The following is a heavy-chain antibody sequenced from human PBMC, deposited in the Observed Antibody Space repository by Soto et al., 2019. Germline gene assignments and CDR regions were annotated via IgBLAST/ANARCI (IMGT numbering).Heavy chain of an antibody. J-gene: IGHJ4*02. V-gene: IGHV1-2*04. CDR1: GYTFTGYY. CDR2: INPNSGGT. Sequence: QVQLVQSGAEVKKPGASVKVSCKASGYTFTGYYMHWVRQAPGQGLEWMGWINPNSGGTNYAQKFQGWVTMTRDTSISTAYMELSRLRSDDTAVYYCARGANGNDSSGYSLDYYFDYWGQGTLVTVSS. CDR3: ARGANGNDSSGYSLDYYFDY. D-gene: IGHD3-22*01.